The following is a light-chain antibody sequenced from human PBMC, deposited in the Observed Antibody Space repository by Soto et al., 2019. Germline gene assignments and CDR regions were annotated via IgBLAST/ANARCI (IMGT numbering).Light chain of an antibody. J-gene: IGKJ2*01. V-gene: IGKV3-11*01. CDR3: KQRSNWPIYT. CDR2: DAS. Sequence: EIVLTQSPATLSLSLGERAILSCRASQSVRTSLAWFQQRPGQAPRLLIYDASNRATGIPARFSGSGSGTDFTLTISSLEPEDFAVYYCKQRSNWPIYTFGQGTKLEIK. CDR1: QSVRTS.